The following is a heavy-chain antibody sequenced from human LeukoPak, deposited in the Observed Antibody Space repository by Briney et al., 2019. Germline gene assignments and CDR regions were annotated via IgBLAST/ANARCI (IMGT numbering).Heavy chain of an antibody. J-gene: IGHJ4*02. CDR3: ARGPYYYGSGSYQNRYFDY. D-gene: IGHD3-10*01. Sequence: SETLSLTCTASGGSISSYYWSWLRQPPGKGLEWIGYIYYSGSTNYNPSLKSRVTISVDTSKNQFSLKLSSVTAADTAVYYCARGPYYYGSGSYQNRYFDYWGQGTLVTVSS. CDR1: GGSISSYY. CDR2: IYYSGST. V-gene: IGHV4-59*01.